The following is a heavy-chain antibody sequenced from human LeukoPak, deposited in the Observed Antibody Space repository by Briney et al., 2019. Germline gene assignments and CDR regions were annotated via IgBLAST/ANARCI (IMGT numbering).Heavy chain of an antibody. CDR3: ARGPYSSNWYVDY. V-gene: IGHV3-11*04. J-gene: IGHJ4*02. Sequence: LSLTCAVYGGSFSGYYWSWIRQPPEKGLEWISYISRTGNSIYYADSVKGRFTISRDSAKNSLYLQMNSLRAEDTAVYYCARGPYSSNWYVDYWGQGTLVTVAS. D-gene: IGHD6-13*01. CDR1: GGSFSGYY. CDR2: ISRTGNSI.